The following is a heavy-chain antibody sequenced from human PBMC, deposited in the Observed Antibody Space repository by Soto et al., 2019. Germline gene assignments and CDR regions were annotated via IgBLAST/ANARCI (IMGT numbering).Heavy chain of an antibody. J-gene: IGHJ4*02. CDR3: AKDSGASGWYSDY. V-gene: IGHV4-31*03. CDR1: GGSISSGGYY. D-gene: IGHD6-19*01. Sequence: PSETLSLTCTVSGGSISSGGYYWSWIRQHPGKGLEWIGYIYYSGSTYYNPSLKSRVTISVDTSKNQFSLKLSSVTAADTAVYYCAKDSGASGWYSDYWGQGTLVTVSS. CDR2: IYYSGST.